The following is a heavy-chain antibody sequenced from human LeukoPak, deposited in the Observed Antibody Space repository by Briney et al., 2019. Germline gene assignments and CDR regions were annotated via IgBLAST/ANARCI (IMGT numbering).Heavy chain of an antibody. CDR2: ISAYSGNT. J-gene: IGHJ4*02. CDR3: ARDGYDSSGYYLPTKFDY. D-gene: IGHD3-22*01. CDR1: GYTFTSYG. V-gene: IGHV1-18*01. Sequence: ASVKVSCKASGYTFTSYGISWVRQAPGQGLEWMGWISAYSGNTNYAQKLQGRVTMTTDTSTSTAYMELRSLRSDDTAVYYCARDGYDSSGYYLPTKFDYWGQGTLVTVSS.